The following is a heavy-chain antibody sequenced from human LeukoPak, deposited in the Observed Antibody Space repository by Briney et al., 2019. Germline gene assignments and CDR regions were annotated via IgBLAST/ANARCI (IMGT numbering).Heavy chain of an antibody. D-gene: IGHD2-15*01. V-gene: IGHV4-31*03. CDR2: IYYSGST. J-gene: IGHJ4*02. CDR1: GGSISSGVYY. CDR3: ARDLGGGSFDF. Sequence: SETLSLTCTVSGGSISSGVYYWSWIRQHPGKGLEWIGDIYYSGSTYYSPSLKSRLTMSVDTSKNQFSLKLSSVTAADTAVYYCARDLGGGSFDFWGQGTLVTVSS.